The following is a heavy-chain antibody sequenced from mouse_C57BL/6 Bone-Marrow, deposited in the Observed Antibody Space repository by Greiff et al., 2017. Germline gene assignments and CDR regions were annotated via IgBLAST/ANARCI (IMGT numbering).Heavy chain of an antibody. D-gene: IGHD2-1*01. CDR1: GFNIKDDY. CDR3: TTVYGNYGAWFAY. CDR2: IDPGNGDT. V-gene: IGHV14-4*01. Sequence: VQLQQSGAELVRPGASVKLSCTASGFNIKDDYMHWVKQRPEQGLEWIGWIDPGNGDTEYASKFQGKATITADTSSNTAYLQLSSLTSEDTAVYYCTTVYGNYGAWFAYWGQGTLVTVSA. J-gene: IGHJ3*01.